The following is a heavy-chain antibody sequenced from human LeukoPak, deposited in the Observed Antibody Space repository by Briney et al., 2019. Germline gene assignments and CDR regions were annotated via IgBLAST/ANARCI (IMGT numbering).Heavy chain of an antibody. Sequence: PGGTLRLSCAASGFTFSSYGMSWVRQAPGKGLEWVSAISGSGGSTYYADSVKGRFTISRDNSKNTLYLQMNSLRAEDTAVYYCAKATSGWVVAASDYWGQGTLVTVSS. CDR3: AKATSGWVVAASDY. V-gene: IGHV3-23*01. J-gene: IGHJ4*02. CDR2: ISGSGGST. D-gene: IGHD2-15*01. CDR1: GFTFSSYG.